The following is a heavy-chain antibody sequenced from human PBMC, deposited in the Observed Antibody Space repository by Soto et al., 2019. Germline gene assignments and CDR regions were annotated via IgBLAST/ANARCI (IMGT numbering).Heavy chain of an antibody. CDR3: ARLPKGSVVTG. CDR1: GFSFRDHS. J-gene: IGHJ4*01. V-gene: IGHV3-48*02. D-gene: IGHD2-21*02. CDR2: ISSSSENI. Sequence: GGSLRLSCVASGFSFRDHSMNWVRQPPGKGLQWISYISSSSENIYYAGSVRGRFTVSRDNAKNTLFLQMTSLRDDDSAIYYCARLPKGSVVTGWGQGSLVTVSS.